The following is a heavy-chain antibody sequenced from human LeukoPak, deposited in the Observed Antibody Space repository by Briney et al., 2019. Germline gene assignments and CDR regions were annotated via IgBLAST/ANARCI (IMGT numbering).Heavy chain of an antibody. CDR1: GYTXTGYC. V-gene: IGHV1-2*02. Sequence: ASVKVSCKASGYTXTGYCMHWVRQAPGQGLEWMGWINPNSGGTNYAPKFQGRVTMTRDTSISTAYMELSRLRSDDTAVYYCARVRCSGGSCYTGFDYWGQGTQVTVSS. D-gene: IGHD2-15*01. CDR3: ARVRCSGGSCYTGFDY. CDR2: INPNSGGT. J-gene: IGHJ4*02.